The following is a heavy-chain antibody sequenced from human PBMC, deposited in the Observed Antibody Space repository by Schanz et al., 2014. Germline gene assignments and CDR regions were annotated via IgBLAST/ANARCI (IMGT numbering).Heavy chain of an antibody. CDR1: GFTFDKYA. V-gene: IGHV3-66*01. CDR3: ARGGPAYYFDD. J-gene: IGHJ4*02. Sequence: EVQLVESGGGLVQPGKSLRLSCAASGFTFDKYAMHWVRQAPGKGLEWVSFIYIGGNTYYADSVKGRFTISRDNSKNTVYSQMNSLRAEDTAVYYCARGGPAYYFDDWGQGTLVTVSS. CDR2: IYIGGNT.